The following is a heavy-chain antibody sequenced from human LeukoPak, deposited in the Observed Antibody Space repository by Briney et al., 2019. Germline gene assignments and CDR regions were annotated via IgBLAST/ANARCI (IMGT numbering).Heavy chain of an antibody. CDR1: GDSISSYY. CDR3: AREDSGYGRIDS. Sequence: PSETLSPTCTVSGDSISSYYWSWIRQPPGKGLEWIGYSYYSGGTDYNPSLKSRVTISVDTSKNQFSLKLNSVTAADTALYYCAREDSGYGRIDSWGQGTLVTVSS. D-gene: IGHD5-12*01. V-gene: IGHV4-59*01. J-gene: IGHJ4*02. CDR2: SYYSGGT.